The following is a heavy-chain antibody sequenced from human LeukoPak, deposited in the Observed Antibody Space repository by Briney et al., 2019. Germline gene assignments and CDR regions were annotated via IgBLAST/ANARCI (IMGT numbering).Heavy chain of an antibody. J-gene: IGHJ4*02. Sequence: GGSLRLSCAASGFTFSSYSMNWVRQAPGKGLEWVSYISSSSSTIYYADSVKGRFTISRDNDKNSLYLQMNSLRAEDTAVYYCARESYYDILTGSSLFDYWGQGTLVTVSS. D-gene: IGHD3-9*01. CDR2: ISSSSSTI. CDR3: ARESYYDILTGSSLFDY. V-gene: IGHV3-48*01. CDR1: GFTFSSYS.